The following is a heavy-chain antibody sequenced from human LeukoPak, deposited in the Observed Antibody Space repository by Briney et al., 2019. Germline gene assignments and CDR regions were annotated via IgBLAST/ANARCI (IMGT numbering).Heavy chain of an antibody. CDR1: VGSISYYY. CDR3: ARRDYGSGSYGY. CDR2: IYYSGST. Sequence: SETLSLTCTVSVGSISYYYWSWIRQPPRKGLEWIGYIYYSGSTNYNPSLKSRVTISVDTSRNQFSLNLNSVTAADTAVYYCARRDYGSGSYGYWGQGTLVTVSS. V-gene: IGHV4-59*08. J-gene: IGHJ4*02. D-gene: IGHD3-10*01.